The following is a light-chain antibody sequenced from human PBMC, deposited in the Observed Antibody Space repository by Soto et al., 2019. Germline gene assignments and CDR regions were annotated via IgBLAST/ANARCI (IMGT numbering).Light chain of an antibody. CDR2: IND. CDR1: SSNIGDNP. CDR3: QSYDSNLSGV. J-gene: IGLJ2*01. Sequence: QSVLTQPPSASGTPGQRVTISCSGSSSNIGDNPVNWYQQVPGAAPKLLIYINDQRPSGVPDRFSGSKSGTSASLAIIGLQTEDEADYYCQSYDSNLSGVFGGGTKLTVL. V-gene: IGLV1-44*01.